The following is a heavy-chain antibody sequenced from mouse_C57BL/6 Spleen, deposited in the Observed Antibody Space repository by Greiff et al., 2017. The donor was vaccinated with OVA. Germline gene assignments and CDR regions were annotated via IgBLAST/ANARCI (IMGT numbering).Heavy chain of an antibody. Sequence: EVQLQQSGPELVKPGASVKISCKASGYTFTDYYMNWVKQSHGKSLEWIGDINPNNGGTSYNQKFKGKATLTVDKSYSTAYMELRSLTSEDSAVYYCASEVDGFMDYWGQGTSVTVSS. CDR1: GYTFTDYY. J-gene: IGHJ4*01. CDR2: INPNNGGT. D-gene: IGHD2-3*01. V-gene: IGHV1-26*01. CDR3: ASEVDGFMDY.